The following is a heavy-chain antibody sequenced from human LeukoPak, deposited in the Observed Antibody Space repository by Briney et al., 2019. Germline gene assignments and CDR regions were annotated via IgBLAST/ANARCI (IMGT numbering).Heavy chain of an antibody. D-gene: IGHD3-9*01. J-gene: IGHJ4*02. CDR1: GYTFTSYD. CDR2: MNPNSGNT. CDR3: ARGVDILTGYTSYFDY. Sequence: ASVKVSCKASGYTFTSYDINWVRQATGQGLEWMGWMNPNSGNTGYAQKFQGRVTMTRNTSISTAYMELSSLRSEDTAVYYCARGVDILTGYTSYFDYWGQETLVTVSS. V-gene: IGHV1-8*01.